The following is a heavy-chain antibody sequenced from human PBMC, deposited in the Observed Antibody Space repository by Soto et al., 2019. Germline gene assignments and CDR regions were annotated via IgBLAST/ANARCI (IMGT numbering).Heavy chain of an antibody. J-gene: IGHJ4*02. Sequence: GGSLRLSCAASGFTFSSYGMHWVRQAPGKGLEWVAVISYDGSNKYYADSVKGRFTISRDNSKNTLYLQMNSLRAEDTAVYYCAKGLAGYCSSTSCYFIGNGNFFDYWGKGTLVTVSS. D-gene: IGHD2-2*01. CDR2: ISYDGSNK. V-gene: IGHV3-30*18. CDR1: GFTFSSYG. CDR3: AKGLAGYCSSTSCYFIGNGNFFDY.